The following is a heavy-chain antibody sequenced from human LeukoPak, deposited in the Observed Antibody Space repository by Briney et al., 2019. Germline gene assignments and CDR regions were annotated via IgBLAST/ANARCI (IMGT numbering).Heavy chain of an antibody. CDR1: GGSISSGSYY. J-gene: IGHJ6*03. V-gene: IGHV4-61*02. CDR2: IYTSGNT. D-gene: IGHD1-14*01. Sequence: PSETLSLTCTVSGGSISSGSYYWSWIRQPAGKGLEWIGRIYTSGNTNYNPSLKSRVTISVDTSKNQFSLKLNSVTAADTAVYYCARFPGGAEYRHYYYMDVWGKGTTVTISS. CDR3: ARFPGGAEYRHYYYMDV.